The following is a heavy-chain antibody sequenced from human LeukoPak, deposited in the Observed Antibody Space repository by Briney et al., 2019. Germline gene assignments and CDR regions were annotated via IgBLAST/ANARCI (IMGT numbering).Heavy chain of an antibody. D-gene: IGHD5-18*01. V-gene: IGHV4-59*01. J-gene: IGHJ4*02. CDR1: GGSISSYY. Sequence: SETLSLTCTVSGGSISSYYWSWIRQPPGKGLEWIGYIYYSGSTNYNPSLKSRVTISVDTSKNQFSLKLSSVTAADTAVYYCARGDTAMVNSDYWGQGTLVTVSS. CDR3: ARGDTAMVNSDY. CDR2: IYYSGST.